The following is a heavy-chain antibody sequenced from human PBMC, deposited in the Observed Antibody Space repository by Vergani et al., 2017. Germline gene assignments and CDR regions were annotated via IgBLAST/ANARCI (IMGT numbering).Heavy chain of an antibody. CDR1: GFTFSTYS. V-gene: IGHV3-23*01. J-gene: IGHJ4*02. Sequence: EVQLLESGGGLVQPGGSLRLSCAASGFTFSTYSITWVRQAPGKGLEWVSTISSDGGSTYYADSVKGRFTISRDNSKTTLSLQMNSLTAEDTAIYYCAGPQGTSAYYYGGFDYWGQGILVTVSS. D-gene: IGHD3-22*01. CDR2: ISSDGGST. CDR3: AGPQGTSAYYYGGFDY.